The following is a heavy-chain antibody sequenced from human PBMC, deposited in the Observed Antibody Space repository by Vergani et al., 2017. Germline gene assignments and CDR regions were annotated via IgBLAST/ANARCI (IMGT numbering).Heavy chain of an antibody. J-gene: IGHJ4*02. CDR3: AKHFRGWGIDY. CDR1: GFTLSNYD. V-gene: IGHV3-30*02. D-gene: IGHD3-16*01. CDR2: IQFDGSNQ. Sequence: QVQLVESGGGVVQRGGSLRLSCVTSGFTLSNYDIPWIRQGPGKGLEFVAFIQFDGSNQYYADSVKGRFTLYRDCSKNTLYLQMNSLRTDDTATYYCAKHFRGWGIDYWGQGTQVIVSS.